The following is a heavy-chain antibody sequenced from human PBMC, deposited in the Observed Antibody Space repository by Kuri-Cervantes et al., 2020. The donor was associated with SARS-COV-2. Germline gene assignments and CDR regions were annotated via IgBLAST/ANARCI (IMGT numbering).Heavy chain of an antibody. J-gene: IGHJ4*02. Sequence: SETLSLTCTVSGGPISSYYWSWIRQPPGKGLEWIGYIYYSGRTNDNPSLKSRVTISVDTSKNQFSLKLCSVTAADTAVYYCARDTGFLVWLDFGYWGQGTLVTVSS. D-gene: IGHD3-3*01. V-gene: IGHV4-59*01. CDR1: GGPISSYY. CDR2: IYYSGRT. CDR3: ARDTGFLVWLDFGY.